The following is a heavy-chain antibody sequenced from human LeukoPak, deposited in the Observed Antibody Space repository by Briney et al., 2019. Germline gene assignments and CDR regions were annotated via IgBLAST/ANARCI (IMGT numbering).Heavy chain of an antibody. Sequence: SETLSLTCAVYGGSFSSYYWSWIRQPPGKGLEWIGEINHSGSTNYNPSLKSRVTISVDTSKNQFSLKLSSVTAADTAVYYCARRVRYLLRLDYWGQGTLVTVSS. D-gene: IGHD3-10*01. J-gene: IGHJ4*02. CDR2: INHSGST. CDR1: GGSFSSYY. CDR3: ARRVRYLLRLDY. V-gene: IGHV4-34*01.